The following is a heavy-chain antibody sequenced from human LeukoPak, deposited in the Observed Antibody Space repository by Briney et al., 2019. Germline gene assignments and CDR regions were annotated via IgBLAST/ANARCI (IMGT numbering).Heavy chain of an antibody. CDR3: ARDLWDGDKHYYYYYGMDV. Sequence: PSETLSLTCTVSGGSFSSYYWSWIRQPPGKGLEWIGYIYYSGSTNYNPSLKSRVTISVDTSKNQFSLKLSSVTAADTAVYYCARDLWDGDKHYYYYYGMDVWGQGTTVTVSS. CDR1: GGSFSSYY. J-gene: IGHJ6*02. V-gene: IGHV4-59*01. D-gene: IGHD4-17*01. CDR2: IYYSGST.